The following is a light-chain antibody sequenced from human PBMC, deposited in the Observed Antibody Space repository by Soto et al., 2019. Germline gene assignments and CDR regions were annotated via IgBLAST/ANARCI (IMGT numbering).Light chain of an antibody. CDR1: QSVSSSY. J-gene: IGKJ4*02. CDR2: GAS. V-gene: IGKV3-20*01. Sequence: EIVLTQSPGTLSLSPGERATLSCRASQSVSSSYLAWYQQKPGQAPRLLIYGASSRATGIPDRFSGSGSGTDFTLTISRLEPEDFAVYYCQQYGSYPLTFGEGTKVDIK. CDR3: QQYGSYPLT.